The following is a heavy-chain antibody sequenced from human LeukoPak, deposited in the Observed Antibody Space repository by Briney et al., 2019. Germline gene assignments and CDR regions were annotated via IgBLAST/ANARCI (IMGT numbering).Heavy chain of an antibody. V-gene: IGHV1-18*01. CDR2: ISAYNGNT. D-gene: IGHD3-10*01. CDR3: ASGAGDRYYYGTGSSPNDY. J-gene: IGHJ4*02. Sequence: ASVKVSCKASGYTFTSYGISWVRQAPGQGLEWMGWISAYNGNTNYAQKLQGRVTMTTDTSTSTAYMELRSLRSDDTAVYYCASGAGDRYYYGTGSSPNDYWGQGTLVTVSS. CDR1: GYTFTSYG.